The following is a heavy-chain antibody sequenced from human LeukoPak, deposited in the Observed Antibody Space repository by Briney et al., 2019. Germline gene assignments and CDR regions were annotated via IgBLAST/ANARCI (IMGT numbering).Heavy chain of an antibody. Sequence: AASVKVSCKASGYTFTGYFMHWVRQAPGQGLDWVGWINPNTGGTKYAQKFQGRVTMTRDTSIGTAYMELSTVTSDDTAVYFCARVHATGYFSLDLGYWGQGTLVTVSS. CDR1: GYTFTGYF. J-gene: IGHJ4*02. CDR2: INPNTGGT. CDR3: ARVHATGYFSLDLGY. D-gene: IGHD3-9*01. V-gene: IGHV1-2*02.